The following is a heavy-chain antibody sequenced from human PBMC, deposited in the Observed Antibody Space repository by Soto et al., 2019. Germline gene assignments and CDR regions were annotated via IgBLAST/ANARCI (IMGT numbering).Heavy chain of an antibody. Sequence: QVQLVESGGGVVQPGRSLRLSCAGSGFSFRSYTMHWVRQAPGKGLEWVALISFDSSNKYYAASVKGRFSISRDNSKNTVFLQMDSLRPDDTALYYCARDRLRLGELSLIGYFDYWGQGTLVTVSS. D-gene: IGHD3-16*02. J-gene: IGHJ4*02. CDR1: GFSFRSYT. CDR3: ARDRLRLGELSLIGYFDY. V-gene: IGHV3-30*01. CDR2: ISFDSSNK.